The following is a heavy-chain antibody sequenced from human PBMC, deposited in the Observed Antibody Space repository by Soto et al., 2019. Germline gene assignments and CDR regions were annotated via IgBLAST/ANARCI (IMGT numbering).Heavy chain of an antibody. CDR2: IRKDGSQR. V-gene: IGHV3-7*05. CDR1: EFAFSSYW. J-gene: IGHJ3*02. CDR3: TRDVCPGSSGLYFDAVDI. Sequence: EVQLVESGGGLVQPGGSLTLSCAASEFAFSSYWMTWVRQAPGKGLEWVANIRKDGSQRSYLDSVRGRFTISRDNSKNSLYLQMNSPRAEDTALYFCTRDVCPGSSGLYFDAVDIWGQGTMVTVSS. D-gene: IGHD6-25*01.